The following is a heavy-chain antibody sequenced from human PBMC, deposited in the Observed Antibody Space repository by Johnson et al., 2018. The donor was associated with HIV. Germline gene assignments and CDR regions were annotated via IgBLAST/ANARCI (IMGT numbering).Heavy chain of an antibody. D-gene: IGHD6-19*01. Sequence: VQLVESGGGLVQPGGSLRLSCAASGFSVSASYMSWLRQAPGKALEWVSVIYRGGATYYAASVQGIFTISRDNSKNTLYLQMESLRADDPALYYCTTDRGGEIAVAGPDAFDIWGQGTMVTVSS. CDR1: GFSVSASY. CDR2: IYRGGAT. J-gene: IGHJ3*02. V-gene: IGHV3-66*01. CDR3: TTDRGGEIAVAGPDAFDI.